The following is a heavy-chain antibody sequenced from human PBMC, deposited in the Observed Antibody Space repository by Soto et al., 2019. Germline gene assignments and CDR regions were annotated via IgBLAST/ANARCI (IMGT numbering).Heavy chain of an antibody. CDR2: IIPIVGTA. Sequence: QVQLVQSGAEVKKPGSSVKVSCKASGGTFSSYAISWVRQAPGQGLEWMGGIIPIVGTADYAQKFQGRVTIPAYESPSTAYMELSSLRSEDTAVYYCALHYGSGSNYYYYGMDVWGQGTTVTVSS. CDR1: GGTFSSYA. CDR3: ALHYGSGSNYYYYGMDV. D-gene: IGHD3-10*01. J-gene: IGHJ6*02. V-gene: IGHV1-69*12.